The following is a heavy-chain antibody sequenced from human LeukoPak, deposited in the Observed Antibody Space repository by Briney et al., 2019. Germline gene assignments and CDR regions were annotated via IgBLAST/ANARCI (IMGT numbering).Heavy chain of an antibody. CDR3: ARGGRTEARSYYDFWSGYSTTWFDP. CDR2: IYYSGST. CDR1: GGSISSHY. J-gene: IGHJ5*02. Sequence: SETLSLTCTVSGGSISSHYWSWIRQPPGKGLEWIGYIYYSGSTNYNPSLKGRVTISVDTSKNQFSLKLSSVTAADTAVYYCARGGRTEARSYYDFWSGYSTTWFDPWGQGTLVTVSS. V-gene: IGHV4-59*11. D-gene: IGHD3-3*01.